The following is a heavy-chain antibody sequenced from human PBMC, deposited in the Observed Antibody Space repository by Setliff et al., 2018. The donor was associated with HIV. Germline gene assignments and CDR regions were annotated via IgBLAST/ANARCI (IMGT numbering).Heavy chain of an antibody. D-gene: IGHD4-4*01. J-gene: IGHJ5*02. CDR1: GVSISSSRFY. CDR3: ARSFGNSWSGDRPHNYFDP. V-gene: IGHV4-39*02. Sequence: SETLSLTCSVSGVSISSSRFYWAWIRQSPGKGLEWIGSVFSTGSLYYNPSLRGRITISIDASENHFTLRLASVTAEDTALYFCARSFGNSWSGDRPHNYFDPWGQGTLVTVS. CDR2: VFSTGSL.